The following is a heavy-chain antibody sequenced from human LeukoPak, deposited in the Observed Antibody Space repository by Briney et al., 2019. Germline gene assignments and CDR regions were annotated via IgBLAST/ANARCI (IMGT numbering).Heavy chain of an antibody. CDR2: INWNRGTI. CDR1: GFTFRDYA. D-gene: IGHD6-19*01. V-gene: IGHV3-9*01. Sequence: PGGSLRLSCAASGFTFRDYAMHWVRQAPGRGLEWVIGINWNRGTIGFDDSVQGRFRISRDNAKNSLYLQMNRLGPEDTAFYYCVKGSNGGGWPHVANLFFDSWGQGILVTVSS. J-gene: IGHJ4*02. CDR3: VKGSNGGGWPHVANLFFDS.